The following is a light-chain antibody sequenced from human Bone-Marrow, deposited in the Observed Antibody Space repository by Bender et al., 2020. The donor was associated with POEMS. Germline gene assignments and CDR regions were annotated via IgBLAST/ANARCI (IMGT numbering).Light chain of an antibody. J-gene: IGLJ3*02. V-gene: IGLV2-8*01. Sequence: QSALTQPPSASGSPGQSVTISCTGTSSDVGGYDYVSWYQQHPGKAPKVMIYEVFKRPSGVSNRFSGSKSGTSASLAISVVRSEDETTYYCASWDDSMSGSTWVFGGGTKLTVL. CDR3: ASWDDSMSGSTWV. CDR2: EVF. CDR1: SSDVGGYDY.